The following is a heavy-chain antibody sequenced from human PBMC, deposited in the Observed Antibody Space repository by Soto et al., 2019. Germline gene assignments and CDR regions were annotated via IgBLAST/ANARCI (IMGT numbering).Heavy chain of an antibody. CDR3: AKGEWFGELLSYDY. D-gene: IGHD3-10*01. J-gene: IGHJ4*02. CDR1: GFTFSSYA. Sequence: GGSLRLSCAASGFTFSSYAMSWVRQAPGKGLEWVSAISGSGGSTYYADSVKGRFTISRDNSKNTLYLQMNSLRAEDTAVYYCAKGEWFGELLSYDYWGQGTLVTVSS. CDR2: ISGSGGST. V-gene: IGHV3-23*01.